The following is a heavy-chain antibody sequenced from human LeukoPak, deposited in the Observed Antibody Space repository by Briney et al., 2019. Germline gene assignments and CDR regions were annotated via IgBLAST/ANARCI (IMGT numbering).Heavy chain of an antibody. CDR2: ISSSSSYI. Sequence: GGSLRLSCAASGFTFSSYSMNWVRQAPGKGLEWVSSISSSSSYIYYADSVKGRFTISRDNAKNSLYLQMNSLRAEDTAVYYCARSLYDILTGYYVLFDYWGQGTLVTVSS. J-gene: IGHJ4*02. CDR1: GFTFSSYS. V-gene: IGHV3-21*01. CDR3: ARSLYDILTGYYVLFDY. D-gene: IGHD3-9*01.